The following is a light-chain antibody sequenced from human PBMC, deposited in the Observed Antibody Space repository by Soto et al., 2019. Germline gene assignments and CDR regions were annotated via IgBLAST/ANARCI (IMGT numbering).Light chain of an antibody. V-gene: IGLV2-14*01. CDR3: SSYASISTGV. Sequence: QSALTQPASVSGSPGHSSTISFTGTSGDIGSYNFVSWYQHRPGKAPKIIIYDVSHRPSGVPNRFFGFKSGNTASLTIGGLKAADAAYYSCSSYASISTGVLGGGTTPAVL. CDR1: SGDIGSYNF. CDR2: DVS. J-gene: IGLJ3*02.